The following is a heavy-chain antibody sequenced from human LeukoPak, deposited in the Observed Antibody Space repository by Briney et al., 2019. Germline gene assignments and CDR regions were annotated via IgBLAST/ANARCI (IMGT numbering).Heavy chain of an antibody. V-gene: IGHV1-69*13. J-gene: IGHJ4*02. D-gene: IGHD5-24*01. CDR1: GGTFSSYA. CDR3: ARPRRDGYNRLDY. Sequence: GASVKVSCKASGGTFSSYAISWVRQAPGQGLEWMGGIIPIFGTANYAQKFQGRVTITADESTSTAYMELSSLRSEDTAVYYCARPRRDGYNRLDYWGQGTLVTVSS. CDR2: IIPIFGTA.